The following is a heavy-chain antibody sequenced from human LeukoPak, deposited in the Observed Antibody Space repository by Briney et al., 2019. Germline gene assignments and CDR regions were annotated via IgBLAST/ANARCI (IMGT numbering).Heavy chain of an antibody. V-gene: IGHV3-7*01. Sequence: GGSLRLSCEDSGFTFSSYWMSWVRQAPGKGLEWVANIKQDGSEKYYVDSVKGRFTISRDNAKNSLYLQMNSLRAEDTAVYYCASEDPGEIWGQGTMVTVSS. CDR1: GFTFSSYW. CDR3: ASEDPGEI. D-gene: IGHD3-10*01. J-gene: IGHJ3*02. CDR2: IKQDGSEK.